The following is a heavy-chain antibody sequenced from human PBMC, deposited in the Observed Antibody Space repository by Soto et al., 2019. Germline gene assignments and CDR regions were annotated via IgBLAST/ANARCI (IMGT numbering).Heavy chain of an antibody. CDR1: GFTFSSYG. CDR2: IWYDGSNK. Sequence: GGSLRLSCAASGFTFSSYGMHWVRQAPGKGLEWVAVIWYDGSNKYYADSVKGRFTISRDNSKNTLYLQMNSLRAEDTAVYYCARDPYDFWSGTPWDYYYGMDVWGQGTTVTVSS. V-gene: IGHV3-33*01. CDR3: ARDPYDFWSGTPWDYYYGMDV. D-gene: IGHD3-3*01. J-gene: IGHJ6*02.